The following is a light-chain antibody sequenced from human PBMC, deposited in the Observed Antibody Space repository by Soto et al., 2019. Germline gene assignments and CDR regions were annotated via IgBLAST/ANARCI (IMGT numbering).Light chain of an antibody. CDR3: CSYGAR. Sequence: QSALTQPRSVSGSPGQSVPISCTGTSSDVGGYNYVSWYQKHPGKAPKLVIFDVTKRPSGVPDRFSGSKSGNTASLTISGLRSEDEADYYCCSYGARFGGGTKLTVL. V-gene: IGLV2-11*01. CDR1: SSDVGGYNY. CDR2: DVT. J-gene: IGLJ3*02.